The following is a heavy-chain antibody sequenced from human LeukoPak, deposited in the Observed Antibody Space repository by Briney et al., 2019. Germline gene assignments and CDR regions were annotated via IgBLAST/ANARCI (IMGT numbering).Heavy chain of an antibody. V-gene: IGHV1-46*01. CDR1: GYTFSNYG. D-gene: IGHD7-27*01. Sequence: ASVKVSCKTSGYTFSNYGISWVRQAPGQGLEWMGIINPSGGITNYAQKFQGRVTMTRDTSTSTVYMELSSLRSEDTAVYYCARDYGTGYGWFDPWGQGTLVTVSS. CDR2: INPSGGIT. J-gene: IGHJ5*02. CDR3: ARDYGTGYGWFDP.